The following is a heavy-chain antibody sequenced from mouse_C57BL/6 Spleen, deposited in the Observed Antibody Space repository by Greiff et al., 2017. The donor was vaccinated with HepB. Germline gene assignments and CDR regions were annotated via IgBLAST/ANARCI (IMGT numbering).Heavy chain of an antibody. V-gene: IGHV1-82*01. CDR2: IYPGDGDT. D-gene: IGHD1-1*01. J-gene: IGHJ2*01. Sequence: VQLQQSGPELVKPGASVKISCKASGYAFSSSWMNWVKQRPGKGLEWIGRIYPGDGDTNYNGKFKGKATLTADKSSSTAYMQLSSLTSEDSAVYFCARESITTGVAHYFDYWGQGTTLTVSS. CDR1: GYAFSSSW. CDR3: ARESITTGVAHYFDY.